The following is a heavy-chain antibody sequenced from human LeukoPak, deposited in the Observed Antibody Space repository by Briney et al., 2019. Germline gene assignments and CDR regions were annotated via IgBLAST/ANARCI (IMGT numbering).Heavy chain of an antibody. Sequence: GGSLRLSCAASGFTFSSYAMHWVRQAPGKGLEWVAVISYDGSNKYYADSVKGRFTTSRDNSKNTLYLQMNSLRAEDTAVYYCARGNSGYDRATSTWFDPWGQGTLVTVSS. J-gene: IGHJ5*02. D-gene: IGHD5-12*01. CDR2: ISYDGSNK. CDR3: ARGNSGYDRATSTWFDP. V-gene: IGHV3-30*04. CDR1: GFTFSSYA.